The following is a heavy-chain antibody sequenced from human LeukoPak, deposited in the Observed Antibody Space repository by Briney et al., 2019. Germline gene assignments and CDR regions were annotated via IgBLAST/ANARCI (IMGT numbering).Heavy chain of an antibody. CDR2: ISGSGGST. D-gene: IGHD2-2*01. Sequence: PSGGSLRLSCAASGFTFSSYAMSWVRQAPGKGLEWVSAISGSGGSTYYADSVKGRFTISRDNSKNTLYLQMNSLRAEDTAVYYCAKVQAGYCSSTSCYSSPGRYYYYGMDVWGQGTTVTVSS. V-gene: IGHV3-23*01. J-gene: IGHJ6*02. CDR1: GFTFSSYA. CDR3: AKVQAGYCSSTSCYSSPGRYYYYGMDV.